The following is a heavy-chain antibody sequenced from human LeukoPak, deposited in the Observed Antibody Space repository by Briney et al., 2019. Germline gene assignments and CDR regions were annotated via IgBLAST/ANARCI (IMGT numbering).Heavy chain of an antibody. Sequence: GRSLRLSCAASGFTFDDYAMHWVRQAPGKGLEWVSSISSSSSYIYYADSVKGRFTISRDNAKNSLYLQMNSLRAEDTAVYYCASPANSESYYAAFDIWGQGTMVTVSS. V-gene: IGHV3-21*01. J-gene: IGHJ3*02. CDR2: ISSSSSYI. CDR1: GFTFDDYA. CDR3: ASPANSESYYAAFDI. D-gene: IGHD1-26*01.